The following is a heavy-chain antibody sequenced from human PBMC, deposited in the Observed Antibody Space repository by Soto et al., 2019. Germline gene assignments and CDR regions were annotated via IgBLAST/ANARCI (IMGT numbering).Heavy chain of an antibody. Sequence: QGQLVQSGAEVKQPGASVKLSCKASGYTFTDYAVHWVRQAPGQRPEWVGWINAGNGRTKYSQKFQGRLTITRDTDASTAYMELSSLRSEDTAVYYCARGRWVATTAAYYFDYWGQGTLVTVSS. J-gene: IGHJ4*02. CDR2: INAGNGRT. D-gene: IGHD5-12*01. CDR1: GYTFTDYA. CDR3: ARGRWVATTAAYYFDY. V-gene: IGHV1-3*01.